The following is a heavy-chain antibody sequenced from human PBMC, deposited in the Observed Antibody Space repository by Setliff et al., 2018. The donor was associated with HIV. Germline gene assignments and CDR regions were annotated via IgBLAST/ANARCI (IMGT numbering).Heavy chain of an antibody. J-gene: IGHJ4*02. CDR2: IYFSGST. D-gene: IGHD2-2*01. CDR1: GVSISSSSYF. Sequence: SETLSLTCAVSGVSISSSSYFWGWIRRPPGTGLDWIGSIYFSGSTYYNPSLESRVTISMDTSKNQFSLKLSSVTAADTAVYYCARTRGYCSGTNCYALRGPDYWGQGTLVTVSS. CDR3: ARTRGYCSGTNCYALRGPDY. V-gene: IGHV4-39*01.